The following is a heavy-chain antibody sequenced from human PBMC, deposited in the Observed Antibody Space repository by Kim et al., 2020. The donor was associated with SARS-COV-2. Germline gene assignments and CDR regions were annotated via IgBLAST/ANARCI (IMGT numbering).Heavy chain of an antibody. D-gene: IGHD3-22*01. Sequence: PSLKSRVTISVDTSKNQFSLKLSSVTAADAGVYYCARAVITMIVVVGAFDIWGQGTMVTVSS. CDR3: ARAVITMIVVVGAFDI. V-gene: IGHV4-31*02. J-gene: IGHJ3*02.